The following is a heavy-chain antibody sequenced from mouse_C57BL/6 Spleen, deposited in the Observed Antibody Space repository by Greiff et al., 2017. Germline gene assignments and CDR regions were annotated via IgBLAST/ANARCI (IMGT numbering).Heavy chain of an antibody. J-gene: IGHJ4*01. V-gene: IGHV5-17*01. D-gene: IGHD1-1*01. CDR3: ARKEGYGSSYGYAMDY. Sequence: EVQRVESGGGLVKPGGSLKLSCAASGFTFSDYGMHWVRQAPEKGLEWVAYISSGSSTIYYADTVKGRFTISRDNAKNTLFLQMTSLRSEDTAMYYCARKEGYGSSYGYAMDYWGQGTSVTVSS. CDR2: ISSGSSTI. CDR1: GFTFSDYG.